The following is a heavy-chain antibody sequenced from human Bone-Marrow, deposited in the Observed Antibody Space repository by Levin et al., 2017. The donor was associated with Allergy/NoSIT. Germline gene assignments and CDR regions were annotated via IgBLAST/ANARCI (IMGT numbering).Heavy chain of an antibody. CDR3: ASLQGYCRGGTCYADY. D-gene: IGHD2-15*01. V-gene: IGHV5-51*01. J-gene: IGHJ4*02. CDR1: GYTFNTYW. CDR2: IYPDDSTT. Sequence: GESLKISCEASGYTFNTYWVGWVRQMPGKGLEWMGIIYPDDSTTKYDPSFQGRVTISVDKSINTAYLQWASLRASDTAMYYCASLQGYCRGGTCYADYWGQGTLVTVSS.